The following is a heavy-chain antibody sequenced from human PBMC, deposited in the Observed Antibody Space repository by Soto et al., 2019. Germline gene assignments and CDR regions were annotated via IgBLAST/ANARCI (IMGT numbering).Heavy chain of an antibody. D-gene: IGHD3-22*01. CDR1: GFTFSSYA. V-gene: IGHV3-30-3*01. CDR2: ISYDGSNK. CDR3: AREGLGYDSSGFQALDY. J-gene: IGHJ4*02. Sequence: LRLSCAASGFTFSSYAMHWVRQAPGKGLEWVAVISYDGSNKYYADSVKGRFTISRDNSKNTLYLQMNSLRAEDTAVYYCAREGLGYDSSGFQALDYWGQGTLVTVSS.